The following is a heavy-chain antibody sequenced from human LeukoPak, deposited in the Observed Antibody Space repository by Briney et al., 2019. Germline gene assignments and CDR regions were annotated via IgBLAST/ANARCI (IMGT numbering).Heavy chain of an antibody. V-gene: IGHV1-18*01. CDR3: AREGEFSSGWYSVWFDP. J-gene: IGHJ5*02. CDR1: GYTFTSYG. CDR2: ISAYNGNT. D-gene: IGHD6-19*01. Sequence: ASVKVSCKASGYTFTSYGIGWVRQAPGQGLEWMGWISAYNGNTNYAQKLQGRVTMTTDTSTSTAYMELGSLRPDDTAVYYCAREGEFSSGWYSVWFDPWGQGTLVTVSS.